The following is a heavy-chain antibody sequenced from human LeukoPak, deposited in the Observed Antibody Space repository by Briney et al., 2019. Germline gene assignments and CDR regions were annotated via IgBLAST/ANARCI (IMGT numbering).Heavy chain of an antibody. CDR2: IKQDGREK. J-gene: IGHJ4*02. CDR1: GFTFSSYW. D-gene: IGHD6-19*01. Sequence: PGGSLRLSCAASGFTFSSYWMSWVRQAPGKGLEWVANIKQDGREKYYVDSVKGRFTISRDNAKNSLYLQMNSLRAEDTAVYYCARGSYSGWYDYWGQGTLVTVSS. V-gene: IGHV3-7*01. CDR3: ARGSYSGWYDY.